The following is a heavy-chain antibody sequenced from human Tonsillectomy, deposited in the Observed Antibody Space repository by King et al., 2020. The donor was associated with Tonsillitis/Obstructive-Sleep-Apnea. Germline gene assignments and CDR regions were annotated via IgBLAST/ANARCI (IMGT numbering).Heavy chain of an antibody. V-gene: IGHV3-48*03. J-gene: IGHJ3*02. Sequence: VQLVESGGGLVQPGGSLRLSCAASGFTFSSYEMNWVRQATGKGLEWVSYISSSGSNIYYADSVKGRFTISRDNAKNSPYLQMNSLRAEDTAVYYCARDRRYAFDIWGQGTMVTVSS. CDR1: GFTFSSYE. CDR3: ARDRRYAFDI. CDR2: ISSSGSNI.